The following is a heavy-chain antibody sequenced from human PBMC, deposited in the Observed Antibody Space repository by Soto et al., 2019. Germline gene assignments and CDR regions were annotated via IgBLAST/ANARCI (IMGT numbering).Heavy chain of an antibody. J-gene: IGHJ4*02. Sequence: EVQLLESGGGLVQPGGSLRLSCAASGFTFSSYAMRWVRQAPVKGLEWVSAISGSGGSTYYADSVKGRFTISRDTPKNTLYLQMNSLSAEDTAVYYCASRGSGSYYDSWGQGPLVTVSS. CDR3: ASRGSGSYYDS. CDR2: ISGSGGST. D-gene: IGHD1-26*01. V-gene: IGHV3-23*01. CDR1: GFTFSSYA.